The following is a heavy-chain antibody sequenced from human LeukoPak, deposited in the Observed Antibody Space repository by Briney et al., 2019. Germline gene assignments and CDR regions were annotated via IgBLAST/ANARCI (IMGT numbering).Heavy chain of an antibody. CDR3: AGRNYDYYYYGMDV. CDR1: GGSISSSSYY. D-gene: IGHD4-11*01. CDR2: IYYSGST. V-gene: IGHV4-39*01. J-gene: IGHJ6*02. Sequence: PSETLSLTCTVSGGSISSSSYYWGWIRQPPGKGLEWIGSIYYSGSTYYNPSLKSRVTISVDTSKNQFSLTLSSVTAADTAVYYCAGRNYDYYYYGMDVWGQGTTVTVSS.